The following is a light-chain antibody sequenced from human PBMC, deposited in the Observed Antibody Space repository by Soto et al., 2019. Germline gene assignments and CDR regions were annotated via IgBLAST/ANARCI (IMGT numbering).Light chain of an antibody. CDR2: EVS. J-gene: IGLJ1*01. V-gene: IGLV2-14*01. CDR3: SSYTSSSTLYV. Sequence: QSALTQPASVSGSPGQSITISCTGTSSDVGGYKYVSWYQHHPGKAPKLMIYEVSNRPSGISSRFSGSKSGNTASLTISGLQAEDEADYYCSSYTSSSTLYVFGTGTKVTVL. CDR1: SSDVGGYKY.